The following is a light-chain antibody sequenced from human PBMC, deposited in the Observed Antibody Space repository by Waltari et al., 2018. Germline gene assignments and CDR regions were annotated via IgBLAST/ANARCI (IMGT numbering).Light chain of an antibody. CDR3: CSYAGSRTWV. CDR2: DFS. CDR1: SSDIRTFNL. Sequence: QSALTQPASVSGSPGQSISIPCIGTSSDIRTFNLVSWYLQYPGTAPKLLIYDFSQRPSGVSNRFSGSKSGNTASLTISGLQAEDEAIYYCCSYAGSRTWVFGGGAKLTVL. V-gene: IGLV2-23*02. J-gene: IGLJ3*02.